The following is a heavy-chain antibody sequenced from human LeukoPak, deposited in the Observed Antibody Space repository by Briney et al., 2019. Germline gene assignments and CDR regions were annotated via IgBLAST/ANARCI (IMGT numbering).Heavy chain of an antibody. J-gene: IGHJ4*02. D-gene: IGHD3-16*02. V-gene: IGHV4-34*01. CDR1: GGSFSGYY. CDR2: INHSGST. CDR3: ARGYDYAWGSYRYGKHFDY. Sequence: SETLSLTCAVYGGSFSGYYWSWIRQPPGKGLEWIGEINHSGSTNYNPSLKSRVTISVDTSKYQFSLKLSSVTAADTAVYYCARGYDYAWGSYRYGKHFDYWGQGTLVTVSS.